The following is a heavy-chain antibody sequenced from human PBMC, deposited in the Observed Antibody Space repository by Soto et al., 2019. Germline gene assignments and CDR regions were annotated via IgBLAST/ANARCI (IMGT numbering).Heavy chain of an antibody. CDR3: TSKFGQLLADAFDI. V-gene: IGHV4-39*07. D-gene: IGHD3-10*01. CDR1: GGSINSRSYS. J-gene: IGHJ3*02. CDR2: FYNNDNP. Sequence: PSETLSLTCSVSGGSINSRSYSWGWIRQPPGKGLEWIGTFYNNDNPNYNPSLKSRVTISVDKSKNEFSLKMSSVTAADTAVYYCTSKFGQLLADAFDIWGQGTMVTVSS.